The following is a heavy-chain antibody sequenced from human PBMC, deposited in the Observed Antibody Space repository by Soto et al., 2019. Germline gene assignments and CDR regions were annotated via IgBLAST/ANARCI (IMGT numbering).Heavy chain of an antibody. CDR1: GYTFTSYG. Sequence: GASVKVSCKASGYTFTSYGISWVRQAPGQGLEWMGWISAYNGNTNYAQKLQGRVTMTTDTSTSTAYVELRSLRSGDTAVYYCARDLRVPKYYYYYMDVWGKGTTVTVSS. D-gene: IGHD1-1*01. CDR3: ARDLRVPKYYYYYMDV. V-gene: IGHV1-18*01. CDR2: ISAYNGNT. J-gene: IGHJ6*03.